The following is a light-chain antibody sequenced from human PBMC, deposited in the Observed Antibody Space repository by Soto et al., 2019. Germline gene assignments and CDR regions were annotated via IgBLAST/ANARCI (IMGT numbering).Light chain of an antibody. J-gene: IGLJ3*02. V-gene: IGLV2-11*01. CDR2: DVS. Sequence: QSVLTQPRSVSGSPGQSVTISCTGTSSDVGGYNYVSWYQQHPGKAPKLMIYDVSKRLSGVPDRFSGSKSGNTASLTISGLQAEDEADYICGSFTTSRIWVFGGGTKLTVL. CDR1: SSDVGGYNY. CDR3: GSFTTSRIWV.